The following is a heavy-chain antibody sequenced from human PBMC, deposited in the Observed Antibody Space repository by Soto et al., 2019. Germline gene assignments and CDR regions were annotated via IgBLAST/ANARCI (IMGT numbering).Heavy chain of an antibody. CDR1: GGSISSYY. V-gene: IGHV4-59*01. CDR2: IYYSGST. Sequence: SETLSLTCTVSGGSISSYYWSWIRQPPGKGLEWIGYIYYSGSTNYNPSLKSRVTISVDTSKNQFSLKLSSVTAADTAVYYCARAGGYDFWSGYYSGYYYYYMDVWGKGTTVTVSS. CDR3: ARAGGYDFWSGYYSGYYYYYMDV. J-gene: IGHJ6*03. D-gene: IGHD3-3*01.